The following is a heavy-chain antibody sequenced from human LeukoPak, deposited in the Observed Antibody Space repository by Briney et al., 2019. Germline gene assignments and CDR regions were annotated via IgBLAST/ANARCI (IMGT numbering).Heavy chain of an antibody. CDR3: ARARVEPGGIGFFDY. Sequence: PGGSLRLSCAASGFTVSGNYMSWVRQAPGKGLEWVSVIYSGGRTYYADSVKGRCTISRDNSKNTLSLQMNSLRAEDTAVYYCARARVEPGGIGFFDYWGQGTLVIVSS. V-gene: IGHV3-53*01. CDR2: IYSGGRT. J-gene: IGHJ4*02. CDR1: GFTVSGNY. D-gene: IGHD3-16*01.